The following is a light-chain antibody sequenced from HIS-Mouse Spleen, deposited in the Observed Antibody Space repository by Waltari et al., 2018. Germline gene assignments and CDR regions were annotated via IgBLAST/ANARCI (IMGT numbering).Light chain of an antibody. CDR1: QGLISY. V-gene: IGKV1-9*01. CDR3: QQLNSYPPT. J-gene: IGKJ1*01. Sequence: DIQLTQSPSFLSASVGDRVTITCRARQGLISYLAWYQQKPGKAPKLLIYAASTLQSGVPSRFSGSGSGTEFTLTISSLQPEDFATYYCQQLNSYPPTFGQGTKVEIK. CDR2: AAS.